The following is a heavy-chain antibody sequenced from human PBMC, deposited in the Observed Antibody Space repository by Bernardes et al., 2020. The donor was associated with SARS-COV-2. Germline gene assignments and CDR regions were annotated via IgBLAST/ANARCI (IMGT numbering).Heavy chain of an antibody. CDR2: IYSGGAT. CDR3: ATFGGRKYFQH. Sequence: GGSLRLSCAASGFTVSSNYMSWVRQAPGKGLECVSVIYSGGATYNADSVKGRFTISRHNSKNTLYLQMNSLRAEDTAVYYCATFGGRKYFQHWGQGTLVTVSS. CDR1: GFTVSSNY. J-gene: IGHJ1*01. D-gene: IGHD3-10*01. V-gene: IGHV3-53*04.